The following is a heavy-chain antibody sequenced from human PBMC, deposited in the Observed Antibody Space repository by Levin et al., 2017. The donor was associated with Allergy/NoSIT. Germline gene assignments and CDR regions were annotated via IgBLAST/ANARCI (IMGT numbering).Heavy chain of an antibody. CDR1: GFTFSDYY. Sequence: GESLKISCAASGFTFSDYYMSWIRQAPGKGLEWVSYISSSGSTIYYADSVKGRFTISRDNAKNSLYLQMNSLRAEDTAVYYCARDGGDSSGYCFDYWGQGTLVTVSS. D-gene: IGHD3-22*01. CDR2: ISSSGSTI. CDR3: ARDGGDSSGYCFDY. V-gene: IGHV3-11*01. J-gene: IGHJ4*02.